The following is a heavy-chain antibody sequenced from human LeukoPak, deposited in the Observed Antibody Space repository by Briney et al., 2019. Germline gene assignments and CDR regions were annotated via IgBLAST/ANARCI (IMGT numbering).Heavy chain of an antibody. D-gene: IGHD3-3*01. J-gene: IGHJ4*02. CDR3: ARDLTDDFWSGYHFDY. Sequence: GGSLRLSCVVSGFTFNRCWMNWVRQAPGKGLEWVSSISSSSNYIYYADSVKGRFTISRDNAKNSLYLQMNSLRAEDTAVYYCARDLTDDFWSGYHFDYWGQGTLVTVSS. CDR1: GFTFNRCW. CDR2: ISSSSNYI. V-gene: IGHV3-21*01.